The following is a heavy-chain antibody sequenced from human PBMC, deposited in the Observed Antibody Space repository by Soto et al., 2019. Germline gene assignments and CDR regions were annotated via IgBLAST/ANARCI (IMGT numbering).Heavy chain of an antibody. CDR1: GDTFTFYS. J-gene: IGHJ4*02. Sequence: QVQLVQSGAEVKKPGSSVRVSCKASGDTFTFYSINWVRQAPGLGLEWMGRINPILSMSNYAQRCQGRVRMTADKSTRTAYMELSSLRSEDTAMYYCASSYGSGYRAFDYWGQGALVTVSS. CDR2: INPILSMS. CDR3: ASSYGSGYRAFDY. V-gene: IGHV1-69*02. D-gene: IGHD3-10*01.